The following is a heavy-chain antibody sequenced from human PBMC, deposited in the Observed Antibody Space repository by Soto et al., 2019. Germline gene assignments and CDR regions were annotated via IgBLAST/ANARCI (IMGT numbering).Heavy chain of an antibody. CDR2: IYPGDHET. Sequence: PGESLKISCQCSGYTFSNFWIGWVRQLPGQGLEWMGIIYPGDHETRYSPSFLGKVTTSAETSINTAYLQWSSLEASDSAFYFCARSPRSSPYFDFWGQGALVTVSS. D-gene: IGHD6-13*01. CDR1: GYTFSNFW. V-gene: IGHV5-51*01. J-gene: IGHJ4*02. CDR3: ARSPRSSPYFDF.